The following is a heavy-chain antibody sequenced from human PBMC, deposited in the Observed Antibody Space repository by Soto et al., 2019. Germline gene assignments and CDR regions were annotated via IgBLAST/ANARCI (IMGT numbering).Heavy chain of an antibody. J-gene: IGHJ4*02. CDR3: AKLLFGRMGATTYDY. Sequence: QVQLVESGGGVVQPGRSLRLSCAASGFTFSSYGMHWVRQAPGKGLEWVAVISYDGSNKYYADSVKGRFTISRDNSKNTLYLQMNSLRAEDTAVYYCAKLLFGRMGATTYDYWGQGTLVTVSS. CDR1: GFTFSSYG. CDR2: ISYDGSNK. D-gene: IGHD1-26*01. V-gene: IGHV3-30*18.